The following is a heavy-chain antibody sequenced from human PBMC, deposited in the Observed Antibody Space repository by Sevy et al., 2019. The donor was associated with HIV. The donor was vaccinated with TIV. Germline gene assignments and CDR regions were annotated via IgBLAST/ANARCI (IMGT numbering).Heavy chain of an antibody. Sequence: GGSLRLSCAASGFTFSSYAMSWVRQAPGKGLEWVSAISGSGGNTYYADSVKGRFTISRDNSKNTLYLQMNSLRAEDTAVYYCARSSGSYDTYYFDYWGQGTLVTVSS. J-gene: IGHJ4*02. CDR2: ISGSGGNT. CDR3: ARSSGSYDTYYFDY. CDR1: GFTFSSYA. V-gene: IGHV3-23*01. D-gene: IGHD1-26*01.